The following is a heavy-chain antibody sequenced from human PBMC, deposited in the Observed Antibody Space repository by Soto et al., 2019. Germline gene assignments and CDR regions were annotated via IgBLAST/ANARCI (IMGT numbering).Heavy chain of an antibody. J-gene: IGHJ5*02. Sequence: QVQLVQSGAEVKKPGASVKVSCKASGYTFTSYGISWVRQAPGQGLEWMGWISAYNGNTNYAQKLQGRVTMTTDTSTSPADIEPRSLRTDDTGVYYWARGGVVPAAENEDNWFDPWGQGTLVTVSS. D-gene: IGHD2-2*01. CDR3: ARGGVVPAAENEDNWFDP. CDR2: ISAYNGNT. CDR1: GYTFTSYG. V-gene: IGHV1-18*01.